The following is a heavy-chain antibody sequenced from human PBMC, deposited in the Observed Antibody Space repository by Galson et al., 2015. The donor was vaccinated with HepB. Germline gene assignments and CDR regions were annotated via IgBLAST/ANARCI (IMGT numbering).Heavy chain of an antibody. CDR2: ISSSSSYI. CDR1: GFTFSSYS. J-gene: IGHJ6*03. Sequence: SLRLSCAASGFTFSSYSMNWVRQAPGKGLEWVSSISSSSSYIYYADSVKGRFTISRDNAKNSLYLQMNSLRAEDTAVYYCARRSSGWYHGYYYYYMDVWGKGTTVTVSS. V-gene: IGHV3-21*01. CDR3: ARRSSGWYHGYYYYYMDV. D-gene: IGHD6-19*01.